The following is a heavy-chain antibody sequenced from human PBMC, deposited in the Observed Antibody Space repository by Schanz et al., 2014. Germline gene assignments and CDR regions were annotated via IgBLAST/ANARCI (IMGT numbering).Heavy chain of an antibody. J-gene: IGHJ4*02. D-gene: IGHD6-13*01. CDR3: ARDGEAAAGCDY. V-gene: IGHV1-46*03. CDR1: GSTFTSYG. Sequence: QVQLVQSGAEVKKPGASLKVSCEASGSTFTSYGITWVRQAPGQGREWMGIINPSGGSTSYAQKFQGRDTVTRDTSASAVYMELSSLSSEETAEYYWARDGEAAAGCDYWGQGTLVTVSS. CDR2: INPSGGST.